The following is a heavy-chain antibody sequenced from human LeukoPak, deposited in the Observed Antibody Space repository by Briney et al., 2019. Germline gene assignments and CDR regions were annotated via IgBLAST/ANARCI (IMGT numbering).Heavy chain of an antibody. Sequence: PGGSLRLSCAASGFTFSGYGMHWVRQAPGKGLEWVAVISYDGHNEYYADSVKGRFTISRDNSKNTVYVQMNSLRAEDTAVYYCTRARAVAGTGFDPWGQGTLVTVSS. CDR3: TRARAVAGTGFDP. CDR2: ISYDGHNE. J-gene: IGHJ5*02. V-gene: IGHV3-30*03. D-gene: IGHD6-19*01. CDR1: GFTFSGYG.